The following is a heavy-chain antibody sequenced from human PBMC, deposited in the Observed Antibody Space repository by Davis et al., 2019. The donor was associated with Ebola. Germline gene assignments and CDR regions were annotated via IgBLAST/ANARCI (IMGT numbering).Heavy chain of an antibody. Sequence: PGGSLRLSCAASGFTFSHYWMHWVRQAPGKGLVWVSRINSDGSSIAYADSVKGRFTISRDNAKNTLYLQLDSLRVEDTAVYYCARDVAINYGGFWGQGTLVAVSS. J-gene: IGHJ4*02. D-gene: IGHD4-17*01. V-gene: IGHV3-74*01. CDR1: GFTFSHYW. CDR2: INSDGSSI. CDR3: ARDVAINYGGF.